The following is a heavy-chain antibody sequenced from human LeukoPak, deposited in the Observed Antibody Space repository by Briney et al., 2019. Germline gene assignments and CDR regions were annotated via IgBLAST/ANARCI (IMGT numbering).Heavy chain of an antibody. D-gene: IGHD3-10*01. CDR2: MNPNSGNT. CDR3: ARLLWFGEGYYGMDV. J-gene: IGHJ6*02. Sequence: ASVKVSCKASGYTFTSYDINWVRQDTGQGLEWMGWMNPNSGNTGYAQKFQGRVTMTRDTSISTAYMELSRLRSDDTAVYYCARLLWFGEGYYGMDVWGQGTTVTVSS. V-gene: IGHV1-8*01. CDR1: GYTFTSYD.